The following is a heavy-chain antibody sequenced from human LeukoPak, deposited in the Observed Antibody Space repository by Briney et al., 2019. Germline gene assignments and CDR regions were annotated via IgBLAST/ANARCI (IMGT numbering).Heavy chain of an antibody. J-gene: IGHJ4*02. V-gene: IGHV4-59*08. CDR1: GGSISSYY. CDR3: ARLYNWNDLIDY. Sequence: SETLSLTCTVSGGSISSYYWSWIRQPPGKGLEWIGYIYYSGSTNYNPSLKSRVTISVDTSKNQFSLKLSSVTAADTAVYYCARLYNWNDLIDYWGQGTLVTVSS. CDR2: IYYSGST. D-gene: IGHD1-20*01.